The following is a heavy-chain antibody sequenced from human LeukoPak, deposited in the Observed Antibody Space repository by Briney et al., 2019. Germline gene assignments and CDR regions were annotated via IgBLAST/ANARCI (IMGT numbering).Heavy chain of an antibody. CDR2: IKQDGSEK. CDR1: GFTFSSYW. V-gene: IGHV3-7*01. J-gene: IGHJ4*02. CDR3: AKDPRRYYYDSSGYGYYFDY. Sequence: GGSLRLSCAASGFTFSSYWMSWVRQAPGKGLEWVANIKQDGSEKYYVDSVKGRFTISRDNAKNSLYLQMNSLRAEDTAVYYCAKDPRRYYYDSSGYGYYFDYWGQGTLVTVSS. D-gene: IGHD3-22*01.